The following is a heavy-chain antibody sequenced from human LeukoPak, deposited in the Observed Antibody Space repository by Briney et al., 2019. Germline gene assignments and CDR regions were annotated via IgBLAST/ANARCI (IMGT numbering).Heavy chain of an antibody. D-gene: IGHD3-10*01. CDR3: ARDVTMVRGVGL. V-gene: IGHV3-21*01. CDR2: ISSSSSYI. Sequence: GGSLRLSCAASGFTFSSYSMSWVRQAPGKGLEWVSSISSSSSYIYYADSVKGRFTISRDNAKNSLYLQMNSLRAEDTAVYYCARDVTMVRGVGLWGQGTLVTVSS. CDR1: GFTFSSYS. J-gene: IGHJ4*02.